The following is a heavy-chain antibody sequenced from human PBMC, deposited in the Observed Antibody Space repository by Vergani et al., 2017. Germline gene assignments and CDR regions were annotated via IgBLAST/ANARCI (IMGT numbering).Heavy chain of an antibody. Sequence: QLQLQESGPGLVKPSETLSLTCTVSGGSISSSSYYWGWIRQPPGKGLEWIGSIYYSGSTYYNPSLQSRVTISVDTSKNQFSLKLSSVTAADTAVYYCARLISPGYYDSSGYYYGGWFDPWGQGTLVTVSS. V-gene: IGHV4-39*01. CDR1: GGSISSSSYY. CDR3: ARLISPGYYDSSGYYYGGWFDP. D-gene: IGHD3-22*01. CDR2: IYYSGST. J-gene: IGHJ5*02.